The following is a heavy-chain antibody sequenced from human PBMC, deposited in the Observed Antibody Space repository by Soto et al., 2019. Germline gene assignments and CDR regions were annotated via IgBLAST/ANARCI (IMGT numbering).Heavy chain of an antibody. CDR2: INQDGSER. J-gene: IGHJ4*02. CDR3: ARDLGRFDY. V-gene: IGHV3-7*05. Sequence: GGSLRLSCAVSGFTFSTFWMTWVRQAPGKGVEWVARINQDGSERYYVDSVKGRFTISRDNAKNSLYLQLSSLRDEDTAVYYCARDLGRFDYWGQGTLVTVSS. CDR1: GFTFSTFW.